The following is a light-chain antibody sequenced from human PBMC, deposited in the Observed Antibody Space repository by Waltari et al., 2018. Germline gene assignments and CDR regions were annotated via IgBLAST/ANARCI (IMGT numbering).Light chain of an antibody. V-gene: IGLV2-14*03. CDR1: SRDVGGYSD. J-gene: IGLJ3*02. CDR2: DVS. CDR3: SSYTSSSTWV. Sequence: SALDQRASVSGSPGRSISISCTGNSRDVGGYSDVYWYQQHPGKAPKLMSYDVSNRPSGVSNRFSGSKSGNTASLTISGLHAEDEADYYCSSYTSSSTWVFCGGTKLTVL.